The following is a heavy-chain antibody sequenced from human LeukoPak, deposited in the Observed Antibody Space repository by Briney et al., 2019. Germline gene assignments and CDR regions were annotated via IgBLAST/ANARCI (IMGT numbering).Heavy chain of an antibody. D-gene: IGHD6-19*01. CDR1: GFTFRSYA. CDR2: ISGSGDST. V-gene: IGHV3-23*01. Sequence: GGSLRLSCAASGFTFRSYAMSWVRQAPGKGLEWVSGISGSGDSTYYADSVKGRFSISRDNSKNTLWLQTNSLKDEDTAVYYCAKDPRAGSGWGSFDYWGQGTLVTVSS. J-gene: IGHJ4*02. CDR3: AKDPRAGSGWGSFDY.